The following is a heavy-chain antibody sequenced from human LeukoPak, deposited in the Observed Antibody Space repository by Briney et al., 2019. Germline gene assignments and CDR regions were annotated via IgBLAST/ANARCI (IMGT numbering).Heavy chain of an antibody. V-gene: IGHV1-2*02. CDR1: GYTFTGYY. CDR2: INPNSGGT. CDR3: ARDRVPAAIAGSDAFDI. Sequence: ASVKVSCKASGYTFTGYYMHWVRQAPGQGLEWMGWINPNSGGTNYAQKFQGRVTMTRDTSISTAYMELSRLRSDATAVYYCARDRVPAAIAGSDAFDIWGQGTMVTVSS. D-gene: IGHD2-2*01. J-gene: IGHJ3*02.